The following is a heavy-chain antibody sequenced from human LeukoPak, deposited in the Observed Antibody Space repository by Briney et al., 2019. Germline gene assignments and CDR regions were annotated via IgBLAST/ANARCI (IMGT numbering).Heavy chain of an antibody. D-gene: IGHD6-19*01. Sequence: GGSLRLSCAASGLHFSGTAMSWVRQAPGKGLEWVSAISHDGMNAYYADSVKGRFTISRDNSKKTVSLETSSLTAADTGVYYCAKDGAQYSSGPECDPRGQGALVTVSP. CDR3: AKDGAQYSSGPECDP. V-gene: IGHV3-23*01. CDR1: GLHFSGTA. CDR2: ISHDGMNA. J-gene: IGHJ5*02.